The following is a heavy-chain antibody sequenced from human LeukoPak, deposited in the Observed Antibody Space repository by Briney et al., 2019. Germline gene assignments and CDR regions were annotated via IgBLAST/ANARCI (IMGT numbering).Heavy chain of an antibody. CDR1: GFTFSSYG. D-gene: IGHD3-22*01. V-gene: IGHV3-30*02. CDR3: AKDLRDYYDSSGQPD. J-gene: IGHJ4*02. Sequence: GGSLRLSCAASGFTFSSYGMHWVRQAPGKGLEWVAFIRYDGSNKYYADSVRGRFTISRDNSKNTLYLQMNSLGAEDTAVYYCAKDLRDYYDSSGQPDWGQGTLVTVSS. CDR2: IRYDGSNK.